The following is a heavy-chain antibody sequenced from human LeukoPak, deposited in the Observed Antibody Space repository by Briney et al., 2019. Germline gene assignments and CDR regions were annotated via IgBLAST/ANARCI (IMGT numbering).Heavy chain of an antibody. Sequence: QAGGSLRLSCSASGFTFSNYAMSWVRQAPGKGLEWVSAISPSGDSTYYADSVKGRFTISRDNPKNTLYLQMNSLRAEDTAVYYCAKSPSYVNWFEPWAQRTLVSVSS. D-gene: IGHD5-18*01. CDR1: GFTFSNYA. CDR3: AKSPSYVNWFEP. V-gene: IGHV3-23*01. CDR2: ISPSGDST. J-gene: IGHJ5*02.